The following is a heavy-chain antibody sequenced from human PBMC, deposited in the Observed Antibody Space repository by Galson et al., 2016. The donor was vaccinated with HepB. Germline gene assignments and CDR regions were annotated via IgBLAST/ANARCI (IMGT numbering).Heavy chain of an antibody. V-gene: IGHV3-23*01. J-gene: IGHJ6*02. Sequence: SLRLSCEASGFAFGTYAMSWVRQAPGKGLEWVAGIGPDGTRAHYADSVKGRFTISRDNFKNTLSLQINNLGGGDTAVYYCAKDRGGRVYFYVMDVWGQGTTVIVSS. CDR2: IGPDGTRA. D-gene: IGHD3-10*01. CDR1: GFAFGTYA. CDR3: AKDRGGRVYFYVMDV.